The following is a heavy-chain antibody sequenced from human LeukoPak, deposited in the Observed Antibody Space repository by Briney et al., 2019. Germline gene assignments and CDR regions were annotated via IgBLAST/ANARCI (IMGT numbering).Heavy chain of an antibody. Sequence: GGSLRLSCAVSGFTFSIYAMSWVRQAPGKGLEWISGISGSGASTYYADSVTGRFAISRDNSRNTLYLQMNSLRGDDTAVYYCAKDVGKWESLHFFDYWGQGTLVTVSS. CDR3: AKDVGKWESLHFFDY. CDR1: GFTFSIYA. D-gene: IGHD1-26*01. J-gene: IGHJ4*02. V-gene: IGHV3-23*01. CDR2: ISGSGAST.